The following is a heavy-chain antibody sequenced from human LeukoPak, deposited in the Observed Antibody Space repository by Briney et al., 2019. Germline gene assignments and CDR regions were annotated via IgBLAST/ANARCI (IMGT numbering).Heavy chain of an antibody. V-gene: IGHV4-39*07. Sequence: SETLSLTCTVSGGSISSSSYFWGWIRQPPGKGLEWIGSIYYSGNTYYNPSLRSRVTISVDTSKNQFSLKLTSVTAADTAVYYCARASPRYGGFDYWGQGTLVTVSS. CDR2: IYYSGNT. CDR1: GGSISSSSYF. CDR3: ARASPRYGGFDY. D-gene: IGHD4-23*01. J-gene: IGHJ4*02.